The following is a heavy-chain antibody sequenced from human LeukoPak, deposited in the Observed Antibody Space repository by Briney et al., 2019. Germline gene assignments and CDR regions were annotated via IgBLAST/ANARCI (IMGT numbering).Heavy chain of an antibody. CDR2: ISYDGSNK. V-gene: IGHV3-30-3*01. Sequence: QPGGSLRLSCAASGFTFSSYAMHWVRQAPGKGLEWVAVISYDGSNKYYADSVKGRFTISRDNSKSTLYLQMNSLRAEDTAVYYCARDRGEYQRRVGFDYWGQGTLVTVSS. J-gene: IGHJ4*02. CDR3: ARDRGEYQRRVGFDY. CDR1: GFTFSSYA. D-gene: IGHD2-2*01.